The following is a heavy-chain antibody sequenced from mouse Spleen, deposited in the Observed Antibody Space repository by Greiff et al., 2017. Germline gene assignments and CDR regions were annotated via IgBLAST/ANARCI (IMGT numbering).Heavy chain of an antibody. CDR3: ARHDTATLYYYAMDY. V-gene: IGHV5-9*04. J-gene: IGHJ4*01. CDR2: ISSGGGNT. CDR1: GFTFSSYA. D-gene: IGHD1-2*01. Sequence: EVKLVESGGGLVKLGGSLKLSCAASGFTFSSYAMSWVRQTPEKRLEWVATISSGGGNTYYPDSVKGRFTISRDNAKNTLYLQMSSLKSEDTAMYYCARHDTATLYYYAMDYWGQGTSVTVSS.